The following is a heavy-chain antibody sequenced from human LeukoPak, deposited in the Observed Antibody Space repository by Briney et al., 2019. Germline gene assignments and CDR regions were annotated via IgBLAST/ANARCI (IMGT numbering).Heavy chain of an antibody. D-gene: IGHD3-22*01. CDR3: ATFPYYFDSSGSYYFDF. J-gene: IGHJ4*02. CDR1: GFTFSSYG. V-gene: IGHV3-30*02. CDR2: IRYDGSNK. Sequence: GGSLRLSCAASGFTFSSYGMHWVRQAPGKGLEWVAFIRYDGSNKYYADSVKGRFTISRDNSKNTLYLQMNSLRAEDTAVFYCATFPYYFDSSGSYYFDFXXXGTLVTV.